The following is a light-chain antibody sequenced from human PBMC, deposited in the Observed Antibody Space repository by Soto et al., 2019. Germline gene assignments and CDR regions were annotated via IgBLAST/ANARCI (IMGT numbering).Light chain of an antibody. CDR1: SSDVGGYNS. CDR2: EVS. J-gene: IGLJ2*01. CDR3: SSYSGTSTLV. Sequence: QSALTQPASVSGSPGQSITISCTGTSSDVGGYNSVSWYQHHPGKAPKLLIYEVSDRPSGVSDRFSGSKSGNTASLTISGLQAEDEADFYCSSYSGTSTLVFGGGTKSPS. V-gene: IGLV2-14*01.